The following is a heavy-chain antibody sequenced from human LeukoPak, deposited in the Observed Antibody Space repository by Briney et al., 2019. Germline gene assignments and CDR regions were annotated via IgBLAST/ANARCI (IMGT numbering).Heavy chain of an antibody. J-gene: IGHJ5*02. CDR1: GGSFSGYY. V-gene: IGHV4-34*01. Sequence: SETLSLTCAVYGGSFSGYYWSWIRQPPGKGLEWIGEINHSGSTNYNPSLKSRVTISVDTSKNQSSLKLSSVTAADTAVYYCARDRGDYYDSSENWFDPWGQGTLVTVSS. D-gene: IGHD3-22*01. CDR2: INHSGST. CDR3: ARDRGDYYDSSENWFDP.